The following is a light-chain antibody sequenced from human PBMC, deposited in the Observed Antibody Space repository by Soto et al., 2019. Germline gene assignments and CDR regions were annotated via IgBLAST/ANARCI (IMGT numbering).Light chain of an antibody. CDR2: SNN. CDR3: STWDDSLNGLV. Sequence: QSVLTQPPSASGTPGQRVTISCSGSSSNIVSNTVNWFQQLPGTAPKLLIYSNNQRPSGVPDRFSGSKSDTSASLAISGLQSEDEADYYCSTWDDSLNGLVFGGGTKLTVL. CDR1: SSNIVSNT. J-gene: IGLJ3*02. V-gene: IGLV1-44*01.